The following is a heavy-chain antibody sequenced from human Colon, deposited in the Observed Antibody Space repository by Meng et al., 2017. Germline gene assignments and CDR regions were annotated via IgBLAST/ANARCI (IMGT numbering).Heavy chain of an antibody. CDR2: FFHTGRT. V-gene: IGHV4-4*02. Sequence: QLQCAVLGPAEPSGTLSLTLAVSGCSTRRNWWSWVRQPPGKGLEWIGEFFHTGRTNYHPALKRRVTIAGDKSNNQFSLKLTSVTAADTAVYYWARHISILGQRGFDYWGQGTLVTVSS. J-gene: IGHJ4*02. D-gene: IGHD3/OR15-3a*01. CDR1: GCSTRRNW. CDR3: ARHISILGQRGFDY.